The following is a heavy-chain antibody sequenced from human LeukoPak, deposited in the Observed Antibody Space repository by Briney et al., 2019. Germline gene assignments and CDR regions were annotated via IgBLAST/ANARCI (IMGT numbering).Heavy chain of an antibody. CDR2: IGAYNGNT. V-gene: IGHV1-18*01. CDR1: GYTFTSYG. D-gene: IGHD3-3*02. J-gene: IGHJ4*02. Sequence: ASVKVSCKASGYTFTSYGISWVRQAPGQGLEWMGWIGAYNGNTNYAQKLQGRVTMTTDTSTSTAYVELRSLRSDDTAVYYCARDLIRVDYWGQGTLVTVSS. CDR3: ARDLIRVDY.